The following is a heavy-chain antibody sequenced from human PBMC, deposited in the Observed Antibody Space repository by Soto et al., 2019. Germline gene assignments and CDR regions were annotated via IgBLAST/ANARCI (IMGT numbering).Heavy chain of an antibody. Sequence: SETLSLTCAVSGGSISSSNWLSWVRQPPGKGLEWIGEIYHSGSTNYNPSLKSRVTISVDRSKNQFSLKLSSVTAADTAVYYCARVRGKYDFWSGYYFDYWGQGTLVTVSS. CDR3: ARVRGKYDFWSGYYFDY. J-gene: IGHJ4*02. CDR2: IYHSGST. D-gene: IGHD3-3*01. CDR1: GGSISSSNW. V-gene: IGHV4-4*02.